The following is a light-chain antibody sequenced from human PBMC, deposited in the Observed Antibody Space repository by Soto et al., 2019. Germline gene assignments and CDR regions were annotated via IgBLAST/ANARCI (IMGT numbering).Light chain of an antibody. Sequence: DIQMTQSISTMSSSVGDRVTITGRASQSISSSLAWYQQKPGKDPKILIYKESSLESGVQSRFSGSGSGTDFTLTISSMQPEDFATYYCLQDYNYQWTFGKGTKVDIK. CDR2: KES. CDR3: LQDYNYQWT. V-gene: IGKV1-5*03. CDR1: QSISSS. J-gene: IGKJ1*01.